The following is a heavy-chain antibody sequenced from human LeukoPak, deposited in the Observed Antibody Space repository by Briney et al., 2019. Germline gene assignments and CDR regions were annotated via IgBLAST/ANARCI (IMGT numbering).Heavy chain of an antibody. CDR1: GFTLSSYW. CDR3: ARDLFSGSYQEDF. D-gene: IGHD1-26*01. J-gene: IGHJ4*02. Sequence: GGSLRLSCAASGFTLSSYWMSWVRQAPGKGLEWVANIKYDGSGKYYADSVKGRFTISRDDVKNSLYLEMNRLRVEDTAVYYCARDLFSGSYQEDFWGQGTLVTVSS. V-gene: IGHV3-7*01. CDR2: IKYDGSGK.